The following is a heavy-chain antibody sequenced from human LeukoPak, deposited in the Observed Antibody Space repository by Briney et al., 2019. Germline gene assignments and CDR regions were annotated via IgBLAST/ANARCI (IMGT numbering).Heavy chain of an antibody. V-gene: IGHV4-59*01. CDR1: DDSISRDF. CDR3: ARLPDVSGWPFDY. CDR2: IRYSGRT. D-gene: IGHD6-19*01. J-gene: IGHJ4*02. Sequence: SETLSLTCTAPDDSISRDFWTWIRQPPGKGLEWIGYIRYSGRTEYNPSLKSRVTISIQTSKDQFSLKLTSVTAADTAIYYCARLPDVSGWPFDYWGQGILVTVSS.